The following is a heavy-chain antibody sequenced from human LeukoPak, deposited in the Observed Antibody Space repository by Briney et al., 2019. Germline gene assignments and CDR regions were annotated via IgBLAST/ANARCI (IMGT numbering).Heavy chain of an antibody. V-gene: IGHV3-21*01. CDR2: ISTSSSYI. D-gene: IGHD5-12*01. Sequence: PGGSLRLSCAASGFTFSSYEMTWVRQAPGKGLEWVSSISTSSSYIYYADSVKGRFSISRDNAKDSLYLQMNSLRAEDTAVYYCARASGGFLDWGQGTLVTVSS. CDR1: GFTFSSYE. CDR3: ARASGGFLD. J-gene: IGHJ4*02.